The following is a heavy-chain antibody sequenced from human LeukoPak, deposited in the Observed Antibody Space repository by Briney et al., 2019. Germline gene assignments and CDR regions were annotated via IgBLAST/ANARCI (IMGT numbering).Heavy chain of an antibody. J-gene: IGHJ4*02. CDR3: ARHKVDKYSSSSRYFDY. D-gene: IGHD6-6*01. CDR1: GGSISSSSYY. V-gene: IGHV4-39*01. Sequence: PSETLSLTCIVSGGSISSSSYYWGWIRQPPGKGLEWIGSIYYSGSTYYNPSLKSRVTISVDTSKNQFSLKLSSVTAADTAVYYCARHKVDKYSSSSRYFDYWGQGTLVTVSS. CDR2: IYYSGST.